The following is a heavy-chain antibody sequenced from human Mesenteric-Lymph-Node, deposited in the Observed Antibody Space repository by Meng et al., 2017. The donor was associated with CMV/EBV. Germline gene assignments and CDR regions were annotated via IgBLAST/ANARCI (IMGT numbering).Heavy chain of an antibody. CDR1: GFTFGDYA. D-gene: IGHD6-13*01. CDR3: TRDCSAAAGTPYSYYGMDV. Sequence: GGSLRLSCTASGFTFGDYAMSWVRQAPGKGLEWVGFIRSKAYGGTTEYAASVKGRFTISRDDSKSIAYLQMNSLKTEDTAVYYCTRDCSAAAGTPYSYYGMDVWGQGTMVTVSS. CDR2: IRSKAYGGTT. V-gene: IGHV3-49*04. J-gene: IGHJ6*02.